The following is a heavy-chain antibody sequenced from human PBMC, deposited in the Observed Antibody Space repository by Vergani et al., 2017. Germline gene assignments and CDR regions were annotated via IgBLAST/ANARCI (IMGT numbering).Heavy chain of an antibody. V-gene: IGHV4-30-2*01. CDR3: VRASGYYIRKHPYYYYMDV. CDR2: IYHSGST. J-gene: IGHJ6*03. Sequence: QLQLQESGSGLVKPSQTLSLTCAVSGSSISRGGYSWSWIRQPPGKGLEWIGYIYHSGSTYYNPSLKSRVTISVDRSKNQLSLKLSSVTAADTPVYYCVRASGYYIRKHPYYYYMDVWGKGTTVTVPS. D-gene: IGHD3-22*01. CDR1: GSSISRGGYS.